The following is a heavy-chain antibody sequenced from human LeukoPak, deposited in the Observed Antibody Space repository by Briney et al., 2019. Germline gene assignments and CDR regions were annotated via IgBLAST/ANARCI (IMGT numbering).Heavy chain of an antibody. CDR1: GFTFSNAW. V-gene: IGHV3-15*01. J-gene: IGHJ6*02. CDR3: TTASRGSLFYYYYGMDV. CDR2: IKSKTDGGAT. Sequence: GGSLRLSCASSGFTFSNAWMSWVRQAPGKGLEWVGRIKSKTDGGATAYAAPVEGRLTISRDDSKNTLFLQMNSLKTEDTAVYYCTTASRGSLFYYYYGMDVWGQGTTVTVSS. D-gene: IGHD5-12*01.